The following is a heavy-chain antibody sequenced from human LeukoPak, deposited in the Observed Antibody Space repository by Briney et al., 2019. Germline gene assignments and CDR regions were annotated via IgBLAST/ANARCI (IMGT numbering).Heavy chain of an antibody. V-gene: IGHV3-49*04. CDR1: GFTFGDYA. CDR3: TRAGGGYYDSSGNDY. D-gene: IGHD3-22*01. CDR2: IRSKAYGGTT. J-gene: IGHJ4*02. Sequence: GGSLRLSCTASGFTFGDYAMSWVRQAPGKGLEWVGFIRSKAYGGTTEYAATVKGRFTISRDDSKSIASLQMNSLKTEDTAVYYCTRAGGGYYDSSGNDYWGQGTLVTVSS.